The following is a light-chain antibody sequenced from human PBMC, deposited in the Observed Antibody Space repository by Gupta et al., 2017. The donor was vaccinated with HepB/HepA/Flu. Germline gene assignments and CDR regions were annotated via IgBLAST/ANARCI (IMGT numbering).Light chain of an antibody. CDR3: QQRSNWPLT. Sequence: EIVLTQSPATLSLSPGEGATLSCRTSQSVSTYLAWYQQKPGQAPRLLIYDSFNRATGIPARFSGSGSGTDVTLTISSLEPEDFAVYFCQQRSNWPLTFGGGTKVDI. J-gene: IGKJ4*01. CDR2: DSF. CDR1: QSVSTY. V-gene: IGKV3-11*01.